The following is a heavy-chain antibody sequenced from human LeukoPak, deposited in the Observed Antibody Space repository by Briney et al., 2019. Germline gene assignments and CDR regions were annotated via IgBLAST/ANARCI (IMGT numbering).Heavy chain of an antibody. D-gene: IGHD5-18*01. CDR3: ARDRGGYSDGRKLDY. CDR1: GFTFSSYS. J-gene: IGHJ4*02. V-gene: IGHV3-21*01. CDR2: ISSSSSYI. Sequence: GGSLRLSCAASGFTFSSYSMNWVRQAPGKGLEWVSSISSSSSYIYYADSVKGRFTISRDNAKNSLYLQMNSLRAEDTAVYYCARDRGGYSDGRKLDYWGQGTLVTVSS.